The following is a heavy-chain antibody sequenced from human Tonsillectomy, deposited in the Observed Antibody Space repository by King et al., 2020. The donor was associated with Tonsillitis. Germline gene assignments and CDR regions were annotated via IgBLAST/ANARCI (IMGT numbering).Heavy chain of an antibody. Sequence: VQLVESGGGLVQPGGSLRLSCAASGFTFSSYEMNWVRQAPGKGLEWVSYISSSGSTIYYADSVKGRFTISRDNAKNSLYLQMNSPRAEDTAVYYCVRRDPWAAFDSWGQGTQVTVSS. CDR1: GFTFSSYE. CDR3: VRRDPWAAFDS. D-gene: IGHD6-25*01. V-gene: IGHV3-48*03. J-gene: IGHJ4*02. CDR2: ISSSGSTI.